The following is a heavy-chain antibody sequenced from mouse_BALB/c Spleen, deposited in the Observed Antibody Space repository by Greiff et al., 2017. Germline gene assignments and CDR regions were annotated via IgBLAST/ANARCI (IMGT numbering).Heavy chain of an antibody. CDR2: INPGSGGT. CDR3: ARSGLLRGAYYFDY. D-gene: IGHD2-3*01. J-gene: IGHJ2*01. V-gene: IGHV1-54*01. Sequence: VKLMESGAELVRPGTSVKVSCKASGYAFTNYLIEWVKQRPGQGLEWIGVINPGSGGTNYNEKFKGKATLTADKSSSTAYMQLSSLTSDDSAVYFCARSGLLRGAYYFDYWGQGTTLTVSS. CDR1: GYAFTNYL.